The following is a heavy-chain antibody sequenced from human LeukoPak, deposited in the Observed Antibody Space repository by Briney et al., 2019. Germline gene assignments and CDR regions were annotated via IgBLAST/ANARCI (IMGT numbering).Heavy chain of an antibody. D-gene: IGHD3-10*01. Sequence: GGSLRLSCAASGFTFSSYSMNWVRQAPGKGLEWVSYISSSSSTIYYADSVKGRFTISRDNAKNSLYLQMNSLRAEDTAVYYCARAPLWFGGNYYFDYWGQGTLVTVSS. CDR3: ARAPLWFGGNYYFDY. J-gene: IGHJ4*02. V-gene: IGHV3-48*04. CDR2: ISSSSSTI. CDR1: GFTFSSYS.